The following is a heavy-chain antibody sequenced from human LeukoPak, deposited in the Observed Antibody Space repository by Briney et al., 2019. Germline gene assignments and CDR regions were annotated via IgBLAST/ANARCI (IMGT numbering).Heavy chain of an antibody. D-gene: IGHD2-15*01. CDR2: IKSKTDGGTT. J-gene: IGHJ3*02. CDR1: GFTFSNAW. V-gene: IGHV3-15*07. Sequence: GGSLRLSCAASGFTFSNAWMNWVRQAPGKGLEWVGRIKSKTDGGTTDYAAPVKGGFTISRDDSKNTLYLQMNSLKTEDTAVYYCTTDKDIVVVVAATTDAFDIWGQGTMVTVSS. CDR3: TTDKDIVVVVAATTDAFDI.